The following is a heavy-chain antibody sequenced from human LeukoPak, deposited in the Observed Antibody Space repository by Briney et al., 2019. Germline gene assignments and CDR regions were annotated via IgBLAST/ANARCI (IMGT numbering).Heavy chain of an antibody. J-gene: IGHJ5*02. CDR3: ARVGDDYWSGNNWLDP. D-gene: IGHD3-3*01. Sequence: GASVKVSCKASGYTFTSYDINCVRQATGQGLEWMGWMNPNSGNTGYAQKFQGRVTMTRNTSISTAYMELSSLRSEDTAVYYCARVGDDYWSGNNWLDPWGQGTLVTVSS. V-gene: IGHV1-8*01. CDR2: MNPNSGNT. CDR1: GYTFTSYD.